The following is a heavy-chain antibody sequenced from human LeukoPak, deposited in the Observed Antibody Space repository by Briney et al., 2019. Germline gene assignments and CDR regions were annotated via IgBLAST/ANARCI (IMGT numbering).Heavy chain of an antibody. J-gene: IGHJ4*02. V-gene: IGHV3-74*01. CDR2: IYSDGSNT. Sequence: VGSLRLSCAPSGFTFSIYWMHWVRHVPGKGLLWVSRIYSDGSNTRYADSVKGRFTISRDNAKNTLYLQMNSLRAEDTAVYYCARDLELVYYDSSGYDYWGQGTLVIVSS. CDR1: GFTFSIYW. CDR3: ARDLELVYYDSSGYDY. D-gene: IGHD3-22*01.